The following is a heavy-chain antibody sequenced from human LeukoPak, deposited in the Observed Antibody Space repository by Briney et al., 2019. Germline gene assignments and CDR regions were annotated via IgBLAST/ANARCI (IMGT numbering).Heavy chain of an antibody. CDR2: ISGSGGST. CDR1: GFTFSNYA. CDR3: ARNLAVANDAFDI. D-gene: IGHD6-19*01. J-gene: IGHJ3*02. Sequence: GGSLRLPCAASGFTFSNYAMSWARQAPGKGLEWVSAISGSGGSTYYADSVKGRFTISRDNSKNTLYLQMNSLRAEDTAVYYCARNLAVANDAFDIWGQGTMVTVSS. V-gene: IGHV3-23*01.